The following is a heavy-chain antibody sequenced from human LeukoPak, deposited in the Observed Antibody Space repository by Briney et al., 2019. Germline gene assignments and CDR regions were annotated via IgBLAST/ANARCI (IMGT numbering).Heavy chain of an antibody. Sequence: ASVKVSCKASGYTFTSYDINWVRQATGQGLEWMGWMNPNSGNTGYAQKFQGRVTMTRNTSISTAYMELSSLRSEDTAVYYCAEAQWLVKEYNWFDPWGQGTLVTVSS. CDR3: AEAQWLVKEYNWFDP. V-gene: IGHV1-8*01. D-gene: IGHD6-19*01. CDR2: MNPNSGNT. J-gene: IGHJ5*02. CDR1: GYTFTSYD.